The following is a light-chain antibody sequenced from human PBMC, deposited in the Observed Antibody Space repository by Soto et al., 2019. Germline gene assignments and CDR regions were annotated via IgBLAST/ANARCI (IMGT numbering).Light chain of an antibody. CDR2: GAS. CDR3: QQYGSSPRYT. Sequence: EIVLTQSPGTLSLSPGERATLSCRARQSVNSNYLAWYQQKPGQAPRILIYGASSRATGIPDRFSGSGSGTDFTLTISRLEPEDLAVYYCQQYGSSPRYTFGQGTKLEIK. CDR1: QSVNSNY. V-gene: IGKV3-20*01. J-gene: IGKJ2*01.